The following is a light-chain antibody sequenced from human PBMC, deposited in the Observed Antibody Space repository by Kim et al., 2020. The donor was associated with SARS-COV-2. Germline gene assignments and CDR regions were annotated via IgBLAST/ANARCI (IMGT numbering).Light chain of an antibody. CDR2: DAS. CDR1: QDISNY. CDR3: QQYDDLPYT. V-gene: IGKV1-33*01. Sequence: SASAGDRVTITCQASQDISNYLNWYQQKPGTAPKLLINDASNLETGVPSRFSGRGSGTDFTFTINSLQPEDIATYYCQQYDDLPYTFGQGTKLEIK. J-gene: IGKJ2*01.